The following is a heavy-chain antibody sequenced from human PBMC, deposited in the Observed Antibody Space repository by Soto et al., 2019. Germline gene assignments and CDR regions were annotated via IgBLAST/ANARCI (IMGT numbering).Heavy chain of an antibody. CDR3: ARLDNTGAYQSFDY. V-gene: IGHV4-39*01. D-gene: IGHD7-27*01. J-gene: IGHJ4*02. CDR2: ICYTGNT. CDR1: GGSIDSCNYY. Sequence: KPSETLSLTCSASGGSIDSCNYYWGWIRQPPGKDLEWIGSICYTGNTFYNPSLKSRVTISVDTSRNQFSLRLSSVTAADTAVYYCARLDNTGAYQSFDYWGQGTLVT.